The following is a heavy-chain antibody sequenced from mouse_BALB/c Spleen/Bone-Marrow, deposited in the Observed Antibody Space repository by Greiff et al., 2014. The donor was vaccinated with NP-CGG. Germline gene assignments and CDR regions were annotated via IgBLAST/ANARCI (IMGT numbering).Heavy chain of an antibody. CDR1: GYTFTDYE. J-gene: IGHJ4*01. Sequence: VQLQQSGAELARPGASVKLSCEALGYTFTDYEIHWVKQTPVHGLEWIGAIHPRSGGTAYNQKFKGKATLTADKSSSIAYMELSSLTSEVSTIYYCTRDGDCCSPYALDNWGQGTSVTVSS. CDR3: TRDGDCCSPYALDN. CDR2: IHPRSGGT. D-gene: IGHD2-13*01. V-gene: IGHV1-15*01.